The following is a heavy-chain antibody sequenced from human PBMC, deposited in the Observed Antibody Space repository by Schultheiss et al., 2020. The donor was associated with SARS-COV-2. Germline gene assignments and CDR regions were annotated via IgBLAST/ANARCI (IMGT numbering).Heavy chain of an antibody. Sequence: GESLKISCKGSGYKFIDYWIGWVRQMPGKGLEWMGVIYPGDSDTRYSPSFQGQVTISADESITTAYLQWNSLKASDTAMYYCARRLSAAGSDSFNIWGQGTMVTVSS. V-gene: IGHV5-51*01. J-gene: IGHJ3*02. CDR2: IYPGDSDT. CDR1: GYKFIDYW. CDR3: ARRLSAAGSDSFNI. D-gene: IGHD6-13*01.